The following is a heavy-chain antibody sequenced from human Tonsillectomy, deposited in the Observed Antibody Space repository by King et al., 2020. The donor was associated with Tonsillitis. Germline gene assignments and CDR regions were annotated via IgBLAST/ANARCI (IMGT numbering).Heavy chain of an antibody. CDR1: GFTFSSYC. D-gene: IGHD3-22*01. J-gene: IGHJ4*02. CDR3: AKDGYDSSGYYLGDY. V-gene: IGHV3-30*18. Sequence: VQLVESGGGVVQPGRSLTLSCAASGFTFSSYCMHWVRQAPGKGLEWVAVISYDGSNKYYADSVKGRFTISTDNSKNTRYLQMNSLRAEDTAVYYCAKDGYDSSGYYLGDYWGQGTLVTVSS. CDR2: ISYDGSNK.